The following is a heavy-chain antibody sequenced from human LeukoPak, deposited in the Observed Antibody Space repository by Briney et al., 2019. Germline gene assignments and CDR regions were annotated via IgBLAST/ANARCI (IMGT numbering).Heavy chain of an antibody. V-gene: IGHV1-18*01. CDR3: AGPPGANYYGSGLPKGGGMAV. J-gene: IGHJ6*02. D-gene: IGHD3-10*01. CDR1: GYTFTSYG. Sequence: ASVKVSCKASGYTFTSYGISWVRQAPGQGLEWMGWISAYNGNTNYAQKLQGRVTMTTDTSTSTAYMELRSLRSDDTAVYYCAGPPGANYYGSGLPKGGGMAVWGQGTTVTVPS. CDR2: ISAYNGNT.